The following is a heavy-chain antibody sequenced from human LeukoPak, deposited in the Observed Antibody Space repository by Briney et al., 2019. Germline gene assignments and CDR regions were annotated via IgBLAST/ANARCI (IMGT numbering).Heavy chain of an antibody. V-gene: IGHV4-39*07. D-gene: IGHD2/OR15-2a*01. CDR1: GAPISSSGYF. Sequence: SETLSLTCTVSGAPISSSGYFWGWIRQPPGRGLEWVASISYNGSTYYNPSLNSRVTISADTSNNHFSLKLTSVTAADTAVYFCARVTRISDFWGQGTLVTVSS. CDR3: ARVTRISDF. J-gene: IGHJ4*02. CDR2: ISYNGST.